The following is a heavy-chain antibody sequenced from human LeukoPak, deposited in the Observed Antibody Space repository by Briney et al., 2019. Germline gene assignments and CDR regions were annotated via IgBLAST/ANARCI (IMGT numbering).Heavy chain of an antibody. J-gene: IGHJ4*02. V-gene: IGHV3-7*01. Sequence: PGGSLRLSCAASGFTFSNFWLSWVRQGPGKGLEWVANINPAGREKYHVDSVRGRFTISRDNAKSSLFLQMNSLRDEDTAVYYCVCDFNRNSGYWGQGTLVSVSS. CDR3: VCDFNRNSGY. D-gene: IGHD4-23*01. CDR1: GFTFSNFW. CDR2: INPAGREK.